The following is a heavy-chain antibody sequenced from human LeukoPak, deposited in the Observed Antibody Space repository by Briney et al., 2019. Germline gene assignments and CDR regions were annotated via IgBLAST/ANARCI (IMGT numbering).Heavy chain of an antibody. Sequence: ALVKVSCKVSGYTLTELSMHWVRQAPGKGLEWMGGFDPEDGETIYAQKFQGRVTMTEDTSTDTAYMELSSLRSEDTAVYYCATGSLIVVVVPADAFDIWGQGTMVTVSS. CDR2: FDPEDGET. CDR1: GYTLTELS. V-gene: IGHV1-24*01. D-gene: IGHD2-2*01. J-gene: IGHJ3*02. CDR3: ATGSLIVVVVPADAFDI.